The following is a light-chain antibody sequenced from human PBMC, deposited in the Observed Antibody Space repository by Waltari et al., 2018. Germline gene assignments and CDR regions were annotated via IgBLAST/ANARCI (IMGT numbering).Light chain of an antibody. Sequence: EIVLTQSPATLSLSPGERVTLPCRASQSVRSYLAWYQQKPGQAPRLLIYDASNRATGIPARFSGSGSGTDFTHSISSLEPEDFAVYYCQQRSDWPYTFGQGTKLEIK. CDR2: DAS. CDR3: QQRSDWPYT. V-gene: IGKV3-11*01. CDR1: QSVRSY. J-gene: IGKJ2*01.